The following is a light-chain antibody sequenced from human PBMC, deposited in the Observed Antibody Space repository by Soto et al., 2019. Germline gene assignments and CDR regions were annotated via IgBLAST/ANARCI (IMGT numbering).Light chain of an antibody. CDR2: DAS. CDR1: QSISNW. V-gene: IGKV1-33*01. CDR3: QQYDNPLT. J-gene: IGKJ4*01. Sequence: DIQRTHSPSSLSASVGGSVTIPCRASQSISNWLAWYQQKPGKAPKLLIYDASNLETGLPSRFSGSGSGTDFTFTISRLQPEDIATYYRQQYDNPLTVGGGTQGDLK.